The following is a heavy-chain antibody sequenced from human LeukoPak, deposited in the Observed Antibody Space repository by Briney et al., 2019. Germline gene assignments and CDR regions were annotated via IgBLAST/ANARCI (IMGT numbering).Heavy chain of an antibody. D-gene: IGHD6-19*01. J-gene: IGHJ4*02. CDR3: ARGRDGYSSGWYGY. Sequence: SSETLSLTCTVSGGSISSYFWSWIRQPPGKGLEWIGEINHSGSTNYNPSLKSRVTISVDTSKNQFSLKLSSVTAADTAVYYCARGRDGYSSGWYGYWGQGTLVTVSS. CDR2: INHSGST. V-gene: IGHV4-34*01. CDR1: GGSISSYF.